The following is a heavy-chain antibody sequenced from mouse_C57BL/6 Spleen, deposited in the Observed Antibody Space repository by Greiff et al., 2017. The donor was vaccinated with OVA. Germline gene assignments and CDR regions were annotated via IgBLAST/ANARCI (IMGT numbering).Heavy chain of an antibody. CDR1: GYTFTSYW. CDR2: IDPSDSYT. J-gene: IGHJ2*01. Sequence: QVQLQQPGAELVKPGASVKLSCKASGYTFTSYWMQWVKQRPGQGLEWIGEIDPSDSYTNYNQKFKGKATLTVDPSSSTAYMQLSSLTSEDSAVYYCARGGAITTVVEDYWGQGTTLTVSS. D-gene: IGHD1-1*01. V-gene: IGHV1-50*01. CDR3: ARGGAITTVVEDY.